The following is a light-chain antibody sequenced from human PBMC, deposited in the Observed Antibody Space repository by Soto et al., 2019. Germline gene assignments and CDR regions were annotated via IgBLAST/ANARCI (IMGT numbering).Light chain of an antibody. J-gene: IGLJ2*01. Sequence: QSALTQPPSVSGSPGQSVTISCTGTSSDVGSYNRVPWYQQPPGTAPKLMIYEVSNRPSGVPDRFSGSKSGNTASLTISGLQAEDEADYYCSSYTSSSTPLVFGGGTKLTVL. V-gene: IGLV2-18*02. CDR1: SSDVGSYNR. CDR2: EVS. CDR3: SSYTSSSTPLV.